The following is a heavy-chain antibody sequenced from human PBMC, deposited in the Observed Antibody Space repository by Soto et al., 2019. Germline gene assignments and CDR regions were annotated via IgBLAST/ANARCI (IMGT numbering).Heavy chain of an antibody. J-gene: IGHJ3*02. V-gene: IGHV4-59*08. CDR2: IYYSGST. CDR3: ARRGGWEGGYDLRDAFDI. CDR1: GGSISSYY. D-gene: IGHD5-12*01. Sequence: PSETLSLTCTVSGGSISSYYWSWIRQPPGKGLEWIGYIYYSGSTNYNPSLKSRVTISVDTSKNQFSLKLSSVTAADTAVYYCARRGGWEGGYDLRDAFDIWGQRTMVTVSS.